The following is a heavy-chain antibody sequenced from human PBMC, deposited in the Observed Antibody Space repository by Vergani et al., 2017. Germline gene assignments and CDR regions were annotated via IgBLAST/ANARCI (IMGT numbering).Heavy chain of an antibody. V-gene: IGHV4-34*01. CDR1: GGSFSGYY. J-gene: IGHJ4*02. Sequence: QVQLQQWGAGLLKPSETLSLTCAVYGGSFSGYYWSWIRQPPGKGLEWIGEINHSGSTNYNPSLKSRVTISVDTSKNQFSLKLSSVTAADTAVYYCARDSVRAAPFDYWGQGTLVTVSS. CDR2: INHSGST. D-gene: IGHD3-10*01. CDR3: ARDSVRAAPFDY.